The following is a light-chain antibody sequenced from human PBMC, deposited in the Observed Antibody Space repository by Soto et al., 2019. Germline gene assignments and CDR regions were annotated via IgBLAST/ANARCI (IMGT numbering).Light chain of an antibody. Sequence: QSVLTQPASVSGSPEQSITISCTGTITYFSGYNYVSWYQHHPGKAPKLMIFDVSNRPSGVSNRFSGSKSGNTASLTISGLQPEDEADYYCSSYTTSNTRQIVFGTGTKVTVL. CDR1: ITYFSGYNY. V-gene: IGLV2-14*03. CDR2: DVS. CDR3: SSYTTSNTRQIV. J-gene: IGLJ1*01.